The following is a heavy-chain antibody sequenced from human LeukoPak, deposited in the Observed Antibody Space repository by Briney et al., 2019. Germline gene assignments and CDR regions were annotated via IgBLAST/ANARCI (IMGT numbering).Heavy chain of an antibody. CDR1: GYTFTSYS. Sequence: ASVKLSCTASGYTFTSYSMNWVRQAPGQGLEWMGIINPSGGSTNYAQKFQGRVTMTRATSTSTVYMEMSSLRSEDTAVYYCARYIDYDYWGQGTLVTVSS. J-gene: IGHJ4*02. CDR2: INPSGGST. CDR3: ARYIDYDY. D-gene: IGHD4-11*01. V-gene: IGHV1-46*01.